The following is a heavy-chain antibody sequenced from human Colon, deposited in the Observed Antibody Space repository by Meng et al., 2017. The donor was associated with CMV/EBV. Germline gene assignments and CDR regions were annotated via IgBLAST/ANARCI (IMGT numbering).Heavy chain of an antibody. V-gene: IGHV3-9*01. CDR2: ITWNSGTI. CDR1: GFTFDNYA. J-gene: IGHJ6*02. D-gene: IGHD2-8*01. CDR3: ARARGRDLLYSYFGMDV. Sequence: SLKISCAASGFTFDNYAMHWVRQVPGKGLEWVSGITWNSGTIEYADSVRGRFTISRDNAKNSLYLQMSSLRVEDTALYYCARARGRDLLYSYFGMDVWGQGTTVTVSS.